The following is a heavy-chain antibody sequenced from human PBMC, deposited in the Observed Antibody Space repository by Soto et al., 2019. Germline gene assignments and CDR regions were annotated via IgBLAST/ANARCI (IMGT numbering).Heavy chain of an antibody. CDR1: GYTFTSYA. V-gene: IGHV1-3*01. Sequence: ASVKVSCKASGYTFTSYAMHWVRQAPGQRLEWMGWINAYNGNTKYAQKFQGRVTMTTDTSTSTAYMELRSLRSDDTAVYYCARVRSVGWFDPWGQGTLVTVSS. CDR2: INAYNGNT. D-gene: IGHD3-16*01. CDR3: ARVRSVGWFDP. J-gene: IGHJ5*02.